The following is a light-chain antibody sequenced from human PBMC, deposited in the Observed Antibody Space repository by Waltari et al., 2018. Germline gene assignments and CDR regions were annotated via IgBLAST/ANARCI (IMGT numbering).Light chain of an antibody. CDR2: DVS. J-gene: IGKJ3*01. Sequence: IQMTQSPSALSASVGDRVTITCRASQRINTWMAWYQQRPGKAPKVLIYDVSTLESGVPSRFSGSGSGTEFTLAINNLQPEDFATYYCQQYYSYPATFGPGTKVDF. CDR3: QQYYSYPAT. CDR1: QRINTW. V-gene: IGKV1-5*01.